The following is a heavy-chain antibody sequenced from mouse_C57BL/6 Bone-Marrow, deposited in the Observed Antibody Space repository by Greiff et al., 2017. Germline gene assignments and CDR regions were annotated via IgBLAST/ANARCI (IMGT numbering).Heavy chain of an antibody. CDR3: TKLSYWYFDV. J-gene: IGHJ1*03. Sequence: EVKLVESGAELVRPGASVKLSCTASGFNIKDYYMHWVKQRPEQGLEWIGRIDPEDGDTEYAPKFQGKTTMPADTSSNSAYLQLSSLTSEDPAVYFCTKLSYWYFDVWGTGTTVTVSS. D-gene: IGHD1-1*02. CDR1: GFNIKDYY. CDR2: IDPEDGDT. V-gene: IGHV14-1*01.